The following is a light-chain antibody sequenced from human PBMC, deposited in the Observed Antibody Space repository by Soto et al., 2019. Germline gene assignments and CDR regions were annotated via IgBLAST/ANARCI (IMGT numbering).Light chain of an antibody. V-gene: IGLV1-40*01. CDR2: GNS. CDR1: SSNIGAGYD. CDR3: QSYDSRLSGSYVV. Sequence: QSVLTQPPSVSGAPGQRVTISCTGSSSNIGAGYDVHWYQQLPGTAPKLLIYGNSNRPSGVPDRFSGSKSGTSASLAITGLQAEDEADYYCQSYDSRLSGSYVVFGGGTKLTVL. J-gene: IGLJ2*01.